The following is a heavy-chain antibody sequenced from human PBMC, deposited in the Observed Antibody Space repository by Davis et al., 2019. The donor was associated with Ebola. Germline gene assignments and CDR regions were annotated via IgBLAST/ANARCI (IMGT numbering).Heavy chain of an antibody. Sequence: PGGSLRLSCAASGFIFSHYWMSWVRQAPGKGPEWVAIIKEDGGEKYYVDSVKGRFTISRDNAKNSMSLQMNSLRVEDTAVYYCVRAAGSGYYWVDWGQGTLVTVSS. CDR3: VRAAGSGYYWVD. CDR2: IKEDGGEK. D-gene: IGHD5-12*01. CDR1: GFIFSHYW. V-gene: IGHV3-7*01. J-gene: IGHJ4*02.